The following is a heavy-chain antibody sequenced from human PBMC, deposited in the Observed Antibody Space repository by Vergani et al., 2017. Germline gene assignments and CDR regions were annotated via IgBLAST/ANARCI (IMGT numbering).Heavy chain of an antibody. V-gene: IGHV1-69*01. CDR1: GVTFSSYA. Sequence: QVQLVQSGAEVMKPGSSVKVSCKASGVTFSSYAISWVRQAPGQGLEWMGVIIPIFGTANYAQKFKGRVTITTDESTSTPYMELSSLRSEDTAVYYCARDYQGVDGLDYWGQGTLVTVSS. CDR3: ARDYQGVDGLDY. CDR2: IIPIFGTA. D-gene: IGHD6-19*01. J-gene: IGHJ4*02.